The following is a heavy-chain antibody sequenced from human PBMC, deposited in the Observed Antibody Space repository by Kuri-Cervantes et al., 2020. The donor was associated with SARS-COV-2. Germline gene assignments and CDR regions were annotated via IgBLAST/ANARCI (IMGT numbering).Heavy chain of an antibody. CDR3: ERVGGTKPVVDY. D-gene: IGHD2-2*01. CDR2: IYYSGST. Sequence: SELRSLTCPFSGGSISSSSYYWGWIRQPPGKGLEWIGSIYYSGSTYCNPSLKSRVTISVDTSKHQFSLKRSSVTAPDTAVYYCERVGGTKPVVDYWGQGTLVTVSS. V-gene: IGHV4-39*07. CDR1: GGSISSSSYY. J-gene: IGHJ4*02.